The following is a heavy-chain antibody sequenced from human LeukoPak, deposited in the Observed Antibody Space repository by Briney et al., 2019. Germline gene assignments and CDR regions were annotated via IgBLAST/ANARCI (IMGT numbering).Heavy chain of an antibody. D-gene: IGHD1-1*01. V-gene: IGHV3-23*01. CDR1: GFTFSSYA. CDR2: ISGNGGST. CDR3: TKDPWKPQQPQGPIDY. J-gene: IGHJ4*02. Sequence: GGSLRLSCAASGFTFSSYAMAWVRQAPGKGLEWVSAISGNGGSTYYADSVKGRFTISRDNSRNTLYLQMDSLRAEDTALYYCTKDPWKPQQPQGPIDYWGQGTLVTVSS.